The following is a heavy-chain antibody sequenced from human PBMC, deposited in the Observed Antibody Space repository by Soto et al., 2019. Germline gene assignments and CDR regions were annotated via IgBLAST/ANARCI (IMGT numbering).Heavy chain of an antibody. J-gene: IGHJ4*02. D-gene: IGHD6-19*01. CDR3: ARGPHTNVGWPYYFES. CDR1: GFSLANYP. Sequence: GGSLRLSCVASGFSLANYPMNWVRQTPGKGLEWISYSSPRGDTIYYADSVEGRFTISRDNARNSLSLHMSSLRDEDSALYYCARGPHTNVGWPYYFESWGQGVPVTVS. CDR2: SSPRGDTI. V-gene: IGHV3-48*02.